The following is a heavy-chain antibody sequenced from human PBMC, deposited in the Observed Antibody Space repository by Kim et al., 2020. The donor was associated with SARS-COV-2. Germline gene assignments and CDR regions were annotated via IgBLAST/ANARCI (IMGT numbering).Heavy chain of an antibody. CDR1: GYTFTSYY. V-gene: IGHV1-46*01. Sequence: ASVKVSCKASGYTFTSYYMHWVRQAPGQGLEWMGIINPSGGSTSYAQKFQGRVTMTRDTSTSTVYMELSSLRSEDTAVYYCARSVSSGWLLLRALDYWGQGTLVTVSS. D-gene: IGHD3-22*01. CDR2: INPSGGST. CDR3: ARSVSSGWLLLRALDY. J-gene: IGHJ4*02.